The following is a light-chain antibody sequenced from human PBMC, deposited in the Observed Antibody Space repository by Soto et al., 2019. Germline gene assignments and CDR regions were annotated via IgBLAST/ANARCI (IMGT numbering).Light chain of an antibody. V-gene: IGKV3-15*01. CDR3: QQYNNWRT. Sequence: EIVMTQSPATLSVSPGERATLSCRASQSGSSKLAWYQQKPGQAPSLLIYGASTRATGIPTRFSVSGSGTGFTFSISSLQSDYFAVYYCQQYNNWRTFGQGTKVEIK. J-gene: IGKJ1*01. CDR1: QSGSSK. CDR2: GAS.